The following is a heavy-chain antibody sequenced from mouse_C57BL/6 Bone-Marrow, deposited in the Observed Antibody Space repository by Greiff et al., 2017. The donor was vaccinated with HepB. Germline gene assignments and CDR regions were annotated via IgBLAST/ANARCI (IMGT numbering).Heavy chain of an antibody. J-gene: IGHJ2*01. CDR3: TRDEGKSYYFDY. D-gene: IGHD1-3*01. V-gene: IGHV5-9-1*02. CDR1: GFTFSSYA. Sequence: EVQRVESGEGLVKPGGSLKLSCAASGFTFSSYAMSWVRQTPEKRLEWVAYISSGGDYIYYADTVKGRFTISRDNARNTLYLQLSSLKSEDTAVYYCTRDEGKSYYFDYWGQGTTLTVSS. CDR2: ISSGGDYI.